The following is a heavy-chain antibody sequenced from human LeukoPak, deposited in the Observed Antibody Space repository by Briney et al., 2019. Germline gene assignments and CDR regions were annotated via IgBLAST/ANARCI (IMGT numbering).Heavy chain of an antibody. V-gene: IGHV4-34*01. CDR1: GGSFSGYY. Sequence: PSETLSLTCAVHGGSFSGYYWSWIRHPPGKGLEWIGEINHSGSTNYNPSLKSRVTISVDTSKNQFSLKLSSVTAADTAVYYCARQKKIVLVVYAIGYYFDYWGQGTLVTVSS. J-gene: IGHJ4*02. CDR2: INHSGST. CDR3: ARQKKIVLVVYAIGYYFDY. D-gene: IGHD2-8*02.